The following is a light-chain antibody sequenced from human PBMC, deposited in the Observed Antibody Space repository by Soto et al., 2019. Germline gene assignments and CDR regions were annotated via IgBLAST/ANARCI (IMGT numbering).Light chain of an antibody. CDR1: QSVSSN. V-gene: IGKV3D-15*02. CDR3: QQYGSSPIT. Sequence: VVRQSPAALSVSPGEGATLSCRASQSVSSNLAWYQQKPGQAPRLLIYGASTRATGIPARFSGSGSGTEFTLSISRLEPEDFAVYYCQQYGSSPITFGQGTRLEIK. J-gene: IGKJ5*01. CDR2: GAS.